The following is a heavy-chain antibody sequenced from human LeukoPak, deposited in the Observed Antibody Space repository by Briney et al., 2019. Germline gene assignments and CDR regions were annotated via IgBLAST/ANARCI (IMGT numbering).Heavy chain of an antibody. J-gene: IGHJ4*02. CDR1: GFTFNDYA. Sequence: PGGSLRLSCAASGFTFNDYAMTWVRQTPGKGLEWVSVISGGGDSTDYADSMKGRFTISRDNSKNTLYLQMNSLRAEDTALYYCAKLGCIGTICYANYWGQGTLVTVSS. CDR3: AKLGCIGTICYANY. CDR2: ISGGGDST. V-gene: IGHV3-23*01. D-gene: IGHD2-2*01.